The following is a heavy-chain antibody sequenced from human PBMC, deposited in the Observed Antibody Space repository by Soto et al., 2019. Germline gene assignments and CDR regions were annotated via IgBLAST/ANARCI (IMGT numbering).Heavy chain of an antibody. CDR3: VSERYCTSGVCYPY. D-gene: IGHD2-8*01. CDR2: ISTYNGNT. V-gene: IGHV1-18*01. Sequence: QVQLVQSGAEVKKPGASVKVSCKASGYTFTSYGISWLRQAPGQGLEWMGWISTYNGNTNYLQNFQGRVTMTTDTSTSTAYMDLRSLRSDDTAVYYCVSERYCTSGVCYPYWGQEPWSPSPQ. CDR1: GYTFTSYG. J-gene: IGHJ4*01.